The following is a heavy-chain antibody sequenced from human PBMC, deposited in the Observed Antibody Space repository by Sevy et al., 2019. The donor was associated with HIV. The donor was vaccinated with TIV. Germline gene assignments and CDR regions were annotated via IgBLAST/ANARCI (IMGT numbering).Heavy chain of an antibody. CDR1: GFTFGDYA. D-gene: IGHD2-2*02. Sequence: GGSLRLSCTASGFTFGDYAMSWVRQAPGKGLEWVGFIRSKAYGGTTEYAASVKGRLTISREDSKSIAYLQMNSLKTEDTAVYYCTRYIVVVPAAILGFDYWGQGTLVTVSS. CDR3: TRYIVVVPAAILGFDY. J-gene: IGHJ4*02. V-gene: IGHV3-49*04. CDR2: IRSKAYGGTT.